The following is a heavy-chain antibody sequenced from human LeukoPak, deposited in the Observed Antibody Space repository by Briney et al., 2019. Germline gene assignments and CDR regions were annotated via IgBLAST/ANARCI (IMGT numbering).Heavy chain of an antibody. D-gene: IGHD5-24*01. V-gene: IGHV4-34*01. CDR3: ARRRLGYYFDY. Sequence: SETLSLTCGVYGGSFSGYYWSWIRQPPGKGLEWIGEINPRGSTNYNPSLKSRVTLSADTSKNQFPLTLNSVTAADTAVYYCARRRLGYYFDYWGQGTLVTVSS. J-gene: IGHJ4*02. CDR2: INPRGST. CDR1: GGSFSGYY.